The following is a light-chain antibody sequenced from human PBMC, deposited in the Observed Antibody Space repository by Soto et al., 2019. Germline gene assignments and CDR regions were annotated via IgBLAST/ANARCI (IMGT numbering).Light chain of an antibody. CDR2: THN. V-gene: IGLV1-44*01. J-gene: IGLJ3*02. CDR3: AAWDGSLQSWV. CDR1: SSNIGSHV. Sequence: QSVLTQPPSASGTPGQRVTISCSGSSSNIGSHVVNWYQQVPGTAPKLLIYTHNQRPSGVPDRFSDSKSGTSASLAISGLQSEYEADYYCAAWDGSLQSWVFGGGTKLTVL.